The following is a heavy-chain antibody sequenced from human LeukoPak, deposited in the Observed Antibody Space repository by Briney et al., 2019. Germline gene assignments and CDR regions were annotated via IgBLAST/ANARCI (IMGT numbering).Heavy chain of an antibody. D-gene: IGHD4-17*01. V-gene: IGHV4-59*01. J-gene: IGHJ3*02. CDR2: IYYSGST. CDR1: GGSISSYY. Sequence: RSSETLSLTCTVSGGSISSYYWSWIRQPPGKGLEWIGYIYYSGSTNYNPSLKSRVTISVDTSKNQFSLKLSSVTAADTAVYYCARDYGDYVGAFDIWGQGTMVTVSS. CDR3: ARDYGDYVGAFDI.